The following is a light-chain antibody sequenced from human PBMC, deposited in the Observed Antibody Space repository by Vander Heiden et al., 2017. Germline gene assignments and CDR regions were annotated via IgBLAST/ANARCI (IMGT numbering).Light chain of an antibody. V-gene: IGKV1-8*01. CDR1: QAISSY. CDR3: RQYDSYPNT. Sequence: AIRITQSPSSLPASTGDRGTITCWASQAISSYLACSQQKPGKAPKLLIYAASTLQSGVPSRLSGSASGRAFTLTISCLQFEDFATNSCRQYDSYPNTFGGGTRVEIK. CDR2: AAS. J-gene: IGKJ4*01.